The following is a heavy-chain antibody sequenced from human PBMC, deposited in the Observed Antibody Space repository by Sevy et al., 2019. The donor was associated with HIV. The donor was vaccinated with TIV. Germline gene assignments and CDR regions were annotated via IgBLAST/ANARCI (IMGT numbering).Heavy chain of an antibody. J-gene: IGHJ4*02. V-gene: IGHV1-24*01. CDR3: ASVGYYDSTAHKQDLGGY. D-gene: IGHD3-16*01. Sequence: ASVKVSCKVSGNTLSDLSMHWVRQSPGKGFEWIGGFDPEDGEPIYARKFQGKVTVTEDTSTETAYMELSSLRSEDTAVYYCASVGYYDSTAHKQDLGGYWGQGTLITVSS. CDR1: GNTLSDLS. CDR2: FDPEDGEP.